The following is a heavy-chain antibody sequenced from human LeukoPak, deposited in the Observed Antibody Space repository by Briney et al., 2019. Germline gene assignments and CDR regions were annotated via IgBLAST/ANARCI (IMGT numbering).Heavy chain of an antibody. V-gene: IGHV4-38-2*01. Sequence: TSSETLSLTRAVSGYSISSGYYWGWIRQPPGKGLEWIGAIYHNGNTYYNPSLKSRVTISVDTSKNQFSLKLSSVTAADTAVYYCARVRYNYGDSDYWDQGTLVTVSS. CDR1: GYSISSGYY. J-gene: IGHJ4*02. D-gene: IGHD5-18*01. CDR2: IYHNGNT. CDR3: ARVRYNYGDSDY.